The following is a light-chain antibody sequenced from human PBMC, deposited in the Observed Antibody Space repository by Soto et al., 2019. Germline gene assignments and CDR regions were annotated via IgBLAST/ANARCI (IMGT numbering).Light chain of an antibody. V-gene: IGKV3-11*01. CDR2: DTS. CDR1: QSVGSH. CDR3: QQRGNWPPT. J-gene: IGKJ3*01. Sequence: EGVLTQSPATLSLAPGERATLSCRASQSVGSHLAWYQQKPGQAPRLLIYDTSNRATGIPARFSGSGSRPDFTLTISRLDPADFAVYSCQQRGNWPPTFGPGTKVDIK.